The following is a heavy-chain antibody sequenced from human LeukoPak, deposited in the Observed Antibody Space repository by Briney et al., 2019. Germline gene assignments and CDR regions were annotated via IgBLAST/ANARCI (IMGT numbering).Heavy chain of an antibody. CDR2: IYYSGST. J-gene: IGHJ5*02. CDR1: GGSISSSSYY. V-gene: IGHV4-39*01. D-gene: IGHD6-13*01. Sequence: SETLSLTCTVSGGSISSSSYYWGWIRQPPGKGLEWIGSIYYSGSTYYNPSLKSRVTISVDTSKNQFSLKLSSVTAADTAVYYCARHRRGSSAGWFDPWGQGTLVTVSS. CDR3: ARHRRGSSAGWFDP.